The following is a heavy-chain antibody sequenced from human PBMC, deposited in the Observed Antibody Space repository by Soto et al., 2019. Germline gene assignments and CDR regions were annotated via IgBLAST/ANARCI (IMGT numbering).Heavy chain of an antibody. V-gene: IGHV1-18*01. Sequence: QVQLVQSGAEVKKPGASVKVSCKASGYTFTTYGISWVRQAPGQGLEWMGWISAYNGNTKYVQRLQGRVTMTTDTSTSTAYRELRSLRSDDTAVYYCARDLISFRPGWFDPCGQGTLVTVSS. CDR1: GYTFTTYG. CDR2: ISAYNGNT. CDR3: ARDLISFRPGWFDP. J-gene: IGHJ5*02. D-gene: IGHD3-16*01.